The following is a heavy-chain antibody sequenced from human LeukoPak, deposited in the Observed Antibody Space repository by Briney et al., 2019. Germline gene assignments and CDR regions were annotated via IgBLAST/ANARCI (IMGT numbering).Heavy chain of an antibody. CDR1: GGSISSYY. CDR2: IYYSGST. D-gene: IGHD3-10*01. CDR3: ARDRGPSGGYYYGSGSYFPFDY. Sequence: SETLSLTCTVSGGSISSYYWSWIRQPPGKGLEWIGYIYYSGSTNYNPSPKSRVTISVDTSKNQFSLKLSSVTAADTAVYYCARDRGPSGGYYYGSGSYFPFDYWGQGTLVTVSS. J-gene: IGHJ4*02. V-gene: IGHV4-59*01.